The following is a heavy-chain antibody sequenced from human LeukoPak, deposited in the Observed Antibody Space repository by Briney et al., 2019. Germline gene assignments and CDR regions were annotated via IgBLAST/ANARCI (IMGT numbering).Heavy chain of an antibody. J-gene: IGHJ6*03. CDR1: GFTFSSYG. D-gene: IGHD6-13*01. V-gene: IGHV3-23*01. CDR2: ISGSGGST. CDR3: ARDLMTAARTYYYYYMDV. Sequence: GGSLRLSCAASGFTFSSYGMSWVRQAPGKGLEWVSAISGSGGSTYYADSVKGRFTISRDNAKNSLYLQMNSLRAEDTAVYYCARDLMTAARTYYYYYMDVWGKGTTVTVSS.